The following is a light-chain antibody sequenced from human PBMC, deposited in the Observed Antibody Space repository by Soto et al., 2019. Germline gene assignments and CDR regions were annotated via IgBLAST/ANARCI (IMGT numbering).Light chain of an antibody. CDR3: SSYRSGNTLRV. J-gene: IGLJ2*01. Sequence: QSALTQPASVSGSPGQSITISCTGTSSDVGGYNYFSWYQQHPCKAPKLMIYEVSNRPSGVSDRFSGSKSGNTASLTISGLQAEDEADYYCSSYRSGNTLRVFGGGTTVTVL. CDR1: SSDVGGYNY. V-gene: IGLV2-14*01. CDR2: EVS.